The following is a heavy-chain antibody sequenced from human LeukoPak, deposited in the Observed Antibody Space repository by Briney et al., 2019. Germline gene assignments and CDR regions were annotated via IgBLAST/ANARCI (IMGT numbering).Heavy chain of an antibody. CDR2: IYSGGST. V-gene: IGHV3-53*01. J-gene: IGHJ4*02. Sequence: PGGSLRLSCAASGFTVSSNYMSWVRQAPGKGLEWVSVIYSGGSTYYADSAKGRFTISRDNSKNTLYLQMNSLRAEDTAVYYCARVPYYYDSIGDYWGQGTLVTVSS. CDR3: ARVPYYYDSIGDY. D-gene: IGHD3-22*01. CDR1: GFTVSSNY.